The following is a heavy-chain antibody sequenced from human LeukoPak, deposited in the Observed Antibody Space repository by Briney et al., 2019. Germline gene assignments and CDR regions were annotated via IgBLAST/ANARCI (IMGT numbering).Heavy chain of an antibody. CDR2: ISGSGGSP. Sequence: GGSLRLSCAASGFTFSSYAMSWVRQAPGKGLEWVSAISGSGGSPYYADSVKGRFTISRDNSKNTLYLQMNSLRAEDTAVYYCAKGGPAGWYGVSTDAFDIWGQGTMVTVSS. CDR1: GFTFSSYA. CDR3: AKGGPAGWYGVSTDAFDI. D-gene: IGHD6-19*01. V-gene: IGHV3-23*01. J-gene: IGHJ3*02.